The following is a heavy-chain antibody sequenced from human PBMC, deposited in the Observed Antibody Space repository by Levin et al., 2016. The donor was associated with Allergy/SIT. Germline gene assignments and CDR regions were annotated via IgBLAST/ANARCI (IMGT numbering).Heavy chain of an antibody. CDR2: ISGSGGTT. CDR1: GFTFRSYA. CDR3: ARGGQCSGGSCYSGFDY. Sequence: GGSLRLSCAASGFTFRSYAVSWVRQAPGKGLEWVSAISGSGGTTYYADSVKGRFTISRDSSKNTLYLQMNSLTAEDTAVYYCARGGQCSGGSCYSGFDYWGQGTLVTVSS. D-gene: IGHD2-15*01. V-gene: IGHV3-23*01. J-gene: IGHJ4*02.